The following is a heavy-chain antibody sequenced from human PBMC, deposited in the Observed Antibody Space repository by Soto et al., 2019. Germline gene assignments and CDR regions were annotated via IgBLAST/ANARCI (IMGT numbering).Heavy chain of an antibody. V-gene: IGHV3-21*06. CDR3: ARESEDLTSNFDY. J-gene: IGHJ4*02. CDR1: GFTFTSYS. CDR2: ISSTTNYI. Sequence: GGSLRLSCAASGFTFTSYSMNWVRQAPGKGLEWVSSISSTTNYIYYGDSMKGRFTISRDNAKNSLYLEMNSLRAEDTAVYYCARESEDLTSNFDYWGQGTLVTVSS.